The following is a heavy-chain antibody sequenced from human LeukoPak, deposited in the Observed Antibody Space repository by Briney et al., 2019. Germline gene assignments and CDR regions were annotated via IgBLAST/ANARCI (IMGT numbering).Heavy chain of an antibody. CDR2: IYYSGST. J-gene: IGHJ6*03. CDR1: GGSISSSSYY. V-gene: IGHV4-39*07. CDR3: ARASRDYYDSHYYYYMDV. Sequence: PSETLSLTCTVSGGSISSSSYYWGWIRQPPGKGLEWIGSIYYSGSTYYNPSLKSRVTISVDTSKNQFSLKLSSVTAADTAVYYCARASRDYYDSHYYYYMDVWGKGTTVTVSS. D-gene: IGHD3-22*01.